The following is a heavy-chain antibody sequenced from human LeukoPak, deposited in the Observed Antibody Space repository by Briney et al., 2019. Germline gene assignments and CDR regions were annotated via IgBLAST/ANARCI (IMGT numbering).Heavy chain of an antibody. CDR1: GFTFSSYS. Sequence: PGGSLRLSCAASGFTFSSYSMNWVRQAPGKGLEGVSYISSSSSTIYYADSVKGRFTISRDNAKNSLYLQMNSLRAEDTAVYYCARDSSYYYDSSGYYSGVYWGQGTLVTVSS. CDR3: ARDSSYYYDSSGYYSGVY. J-gene: IGHJ1*01. D-gene: IGHD3-22*01. V-gene: IGHV3-48*01. CDR2: ISSSSSTI.